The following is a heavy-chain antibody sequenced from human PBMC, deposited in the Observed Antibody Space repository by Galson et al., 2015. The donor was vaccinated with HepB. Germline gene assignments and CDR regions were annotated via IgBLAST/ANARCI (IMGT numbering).Heavy chain of an antibody. Sequence: SLRLSCAASGFIFSDYYMTWFRQAPGQGLECISYISGTSSDTKNADSVRGRVTISRDNAKNSLYLQMNSLRVEDTAIYYCARPTRSPDSWGRGALVTVSS. V-gene: IGHV3-11*06. D-gene: IGHD4-17*01. J-gene: IGHJ5*01. CDR2: ISGTSSDT. CDR1: GFIFSDYY. CDR3: ARPTRSPDS.